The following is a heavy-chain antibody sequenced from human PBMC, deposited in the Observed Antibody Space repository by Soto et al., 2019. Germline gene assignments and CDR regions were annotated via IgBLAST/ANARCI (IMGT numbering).Heavy chain of an antibody. CDR1: GFNCSDYY. J-gene: IGHJ4*02. CDR2: ISGSGNTI. D-gene: IGHD3-16*01. CDR3: VRDAGLFGLDY. V-gene: IGHV3-11*01. Sequence: QVHLVESGGGLVKPGGSLRLSCTASGFNCSDYYMSWIRQAPGKGLEWVSHISGSGNTIHYADSVKGRLTISRDNAKNSLHLQVNSLRVEDTAVYFCVRDAGLFGLDYWGKGALVTVSS.